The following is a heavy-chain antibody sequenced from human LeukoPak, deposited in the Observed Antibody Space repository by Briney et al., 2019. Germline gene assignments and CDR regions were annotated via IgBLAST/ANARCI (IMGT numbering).Heavy chain of an antibody. CDR3: ARPRITIFGVVSYMDV. V-gene: IGHV3-53*01. CDR1: GFTVSSNY. Sequence: GGSLRPSCAASGFTVSSNYMSWVRQAPGKGLEWVSVIYSGGSTYYADSVKGRFTISRDNSKNTLYLQMNSLRAEDTAVYYCARPRITIFGVVSYMDVWGKGTTVTVSS. D-gene: IGHD3-3*01. CDR2: IYSGGST. J-gene: IGHJ6*03.